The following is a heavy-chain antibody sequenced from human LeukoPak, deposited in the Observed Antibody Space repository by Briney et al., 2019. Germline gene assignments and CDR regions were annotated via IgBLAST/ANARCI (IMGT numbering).Heavy chain of an antibody. D-gene: IGHD4-23*01. CDR1: GGSFSGYY. V-gene: IGHV4-34*01. J-gene: IGHJ5*02. CDR3: ARQGVDGGNSA. CDR2: INHSGST. Sequence: SETLSLTCAVYGGSFSGYYWSWIRQPPGKGLEWIGEINHSGSTNYNPSLKSRVTISVDTSKNQFSLKLSSVTAADTAVYYCARQGVDGGNSAWGQGTLVTVSS.